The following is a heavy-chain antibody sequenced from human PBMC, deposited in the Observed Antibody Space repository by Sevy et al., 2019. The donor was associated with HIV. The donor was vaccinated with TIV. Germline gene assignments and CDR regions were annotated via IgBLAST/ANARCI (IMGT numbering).Heavy chain of an antibody. CDR2: IKSKTDDGPT. V-gene: IGHV3-15*01. J-gene: IGHJ4*02. CDR1: GFTLSDAW. D-gene: IGHD4-4*01. CDR3: TTDAHDFTNYPSPYYFDQ. Sequence: GGSLRLSCAASGFTLSDAWMSWVRQAPGKGLEWVGRIKSKTDDGPTDYAVPVKGRFTISRDESKNTLYLQMNSLKTEDTAVYYCTTDAHDFTNYPSPYYFDQWGQGTLVTVSS.